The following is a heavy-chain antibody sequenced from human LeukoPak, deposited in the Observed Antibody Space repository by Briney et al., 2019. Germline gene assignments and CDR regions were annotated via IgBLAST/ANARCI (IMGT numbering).Heavy chain of an antibody. Sequence: GASVKVSCKASGYTFTTYDINWVRQAAGQGLEWMGWINTNTGNPTYAQGFTGRFVFSLDTSVSTAYLQISSLKAEDTAVYYCAREYYYGGMDVWGQGTTVTVSS. CDR3: AREYYYGGMDV. J-gene: IGHJ6*02. CDR2: INTNTGNP. CDR1: GYTFTTYD. V-gene: IGHV7-4-1*02.